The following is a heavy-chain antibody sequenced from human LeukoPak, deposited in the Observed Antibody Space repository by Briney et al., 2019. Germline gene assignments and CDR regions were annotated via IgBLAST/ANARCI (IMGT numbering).Heavy chain of an antibody. Sequence: ASVKVSCKASGFTFTGYYIHWVRQAPGQGLEWMGWINPNSGGTNYAQKFQGRVTMTRDTSISTAYMELSRLRSDDTAVYYCARDERYDSSGYPFDYWGQGTLVTVSS. V-gene: IGHV1-2*02. J-gene: IGHJ4*02. CDR1: GFTFTGYY. D-gene: IGHD3-22*01. CDR3: ARDERYDSSGYPFDY. CDR2: INPNSGGT.